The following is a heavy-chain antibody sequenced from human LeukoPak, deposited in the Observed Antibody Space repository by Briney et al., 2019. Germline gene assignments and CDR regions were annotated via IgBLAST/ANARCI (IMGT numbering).Heavy chain of an antibody. CDR1: GFTFSNYN. CDR3: ARDFAREFTIDY. Sequence: GGSLRLSCAASGFTFSNYNMNWVRQPPGKGLQWISYISSSSNIIYYADSVKGRFTISRDNAKNSLFLQMNSLRAEDTAVYYCARDFAREFTIDYWGQGTLVTVSS. J-gene: IGHJ4*02. CDR2: ISSSSNII. V-gene: IGHV3-48*01. D-gene: IGHD3-10*01.